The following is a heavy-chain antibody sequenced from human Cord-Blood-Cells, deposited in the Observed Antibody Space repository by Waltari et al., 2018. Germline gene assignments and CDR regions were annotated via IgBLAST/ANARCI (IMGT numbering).Heavy chain of an antibody. D-gene: IGHD5-12*01. CDR1: GYTFTSYD. V-gene: IGHV1-8*03. CDR3: ALGYSGYDDAFDI. J-gene: IGHJ3*02. CDR2: MNPNSGNT. Sequence: QVQLVQSGAEVKKPGASVKVYCKDSGYTFTSYDINWVRQATGQGLEWMGWMNPNSGNTGYAQKFQGRVTITRNTSISTAYMELSSLRSEDTAVYYCALGYSGYDDAFDIWGQGTMVTVSS.